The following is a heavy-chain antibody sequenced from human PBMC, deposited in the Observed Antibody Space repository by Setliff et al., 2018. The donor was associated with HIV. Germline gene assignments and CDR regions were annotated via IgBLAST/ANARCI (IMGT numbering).Heavy chain of an antibody. V-gene: IGHV4-39*01. Sequence: PSETLSLTCTVSGGSISSISYYWGWIRQPPGKGLEWIGSIYYSGSTYYNPSLKSRVTISVDRSKNQFSLKLNSVTAADTAMYYCARHPPYCSGGSCYRGKGYYFDYWGQGTLVPVSS. CDR3: ARHPPYCSGGSCYRGKGYYFDY. D-gene: IGHD2-15*01. J-gene: IGHJ4*02. CDR1: GGSISSISYY. CDR2: IYYSGST.